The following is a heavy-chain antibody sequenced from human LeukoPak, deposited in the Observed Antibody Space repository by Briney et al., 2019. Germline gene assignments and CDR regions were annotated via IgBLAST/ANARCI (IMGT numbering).Heavy chain of an antibody. D-gene: IGHD3-22*01. CDR2: ISYDGSNK. CDR1: GFTFSTYG. J-gene: IGHJ4*02. Sequence: GGSLRLSCAASGFTFSTYGMHWVRQAPGKGLEWVAVISYDGSNKYYADSVKGRFTISRDNSKNTLYLQMNSLRAEDTAVYYCARGGITMIVVVIYWGQGTLVTVSS. V-gene: IGHV3-30*03. CDR3: ARGGITMIVVVIY.